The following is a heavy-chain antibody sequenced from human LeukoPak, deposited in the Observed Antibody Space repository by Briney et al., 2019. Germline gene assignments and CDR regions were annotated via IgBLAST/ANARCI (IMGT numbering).Heavy chain of an antibody. V-gene: IGHV4-59*01. Sequence: SDTLSLTCSVSGASLSSYYWRWIRQPPAKGREWVGDIDYGGSVKYVPSLESRVTMSVATSKNQSSLKLSPVTAAATAIYYCARENPRGYSNRPIEYWGDGTLVTVSS. J-gene: IGHJ4*01. CDR2: IDYGGSV. CDR1: GASLSSYY. CDR3: ARENPRGYSNRPIEY. D-gene: IGHD3-3*01.